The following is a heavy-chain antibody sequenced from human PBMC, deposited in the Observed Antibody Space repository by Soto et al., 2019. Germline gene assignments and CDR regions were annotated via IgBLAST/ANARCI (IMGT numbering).Heavy chain of an antibody. CDR1: GFTFSSYS. J-gene: IGHJ3*02. V-gene: IGHV3-21*01. Sequence: GGSLRLSCAASGFTFSSYSMNWVRQAPGKGLEWVSSISSSSSYIYYADSVKGRFTISRDNAKNSLYLQMNSLRAEDTAVYYCARAGGDYCSGGSCYPDDAFDIWGQGTMVTVSS. CDR2: ISSSSSYI. CDR3: ARAGGDYCSGGSCYPDDAFDI. D-gene: IGHD2-15*01.